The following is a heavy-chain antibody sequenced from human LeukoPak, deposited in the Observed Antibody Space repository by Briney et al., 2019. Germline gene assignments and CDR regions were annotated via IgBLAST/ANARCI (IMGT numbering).Heavy chain of an antibody. CDR2: IHHSGST. J-gene: IGHJ4*02. Sequence: SETLSLTCAVYGGSFSGYYWSWIRQPPGKGLEWIGEIHHSGSTNYNPSLKSRVTISIDTSKNQFYLKLSSVTAADTAVYYCARLRPLDYWGQGTLVTVSS. CDR1: GGSFSGYY. V-gene: IGHV4-34*01. CDR3: ARLRPLDY.